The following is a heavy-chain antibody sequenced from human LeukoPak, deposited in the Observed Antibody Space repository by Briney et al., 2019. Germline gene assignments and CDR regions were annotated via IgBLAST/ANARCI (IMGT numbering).Heavy chain of an antibody. D-gene: IGHD6-19*01. CDR2: ISYHGSNK. V-gene: IGHV3-30*18. J-gene: IGHJ4*02. CDR1: GFTFTFSTSG. CDR3: AKGHSSGWYYFDY. Sequence: GGSLRLSCAASGFTFTFSTSGMHWVRQAPGKGLEWVAVISYHGSNKYYADSVKGRFTISRDNSKNTLYLQMNSLRAEDTAMYYCAKGHSSGWYYFDYWGQGTLVTVSS.